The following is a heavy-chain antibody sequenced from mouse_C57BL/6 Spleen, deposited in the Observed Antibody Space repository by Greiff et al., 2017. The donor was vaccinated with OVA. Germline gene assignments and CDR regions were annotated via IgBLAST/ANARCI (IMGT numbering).Heavy chain of an antibody. V-gene: IGHV1-82*01. CDR1: GYAFSSSW. J-gene: IGHJ4*01. CDR2: IYPGDGDT. Sequence: VQLQQSGPELVKPGASVKISCKASGYAFSSSWMNWVKQRPGKGLEWIGRIYPGDGDTNYNGKFKGKATLTADKSSSTAYMQLSSLTSEDSAVYFCARPVYGSSYAMDYWGQGTSVTVSS. CDR3: ARPVYGSSYAMDY. D-gene: IGHD1-1*01.